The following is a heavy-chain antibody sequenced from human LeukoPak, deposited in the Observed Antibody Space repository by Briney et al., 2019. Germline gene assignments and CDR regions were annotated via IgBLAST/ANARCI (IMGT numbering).Heavy chain of an antibody. Sequence: SQTLSLTCTVSGGSISSGGYYWSWIRQHPGKGLEWIGYIYYSGSTYYNPSLKSRVTISVDTSKNQFSLKLSSVTAADTAVYYCARIPYSSGWVRRAFDIWGQGTMVTVSS. CDR2: IYYSGST. CDR3: ARIPYSSGWVRRAFDI. J-gene: IGHJ3*02. D-gene: IGHD6-19*01. CDR1: GGSISSGGYY. V-gene: IGHV4-31*03.